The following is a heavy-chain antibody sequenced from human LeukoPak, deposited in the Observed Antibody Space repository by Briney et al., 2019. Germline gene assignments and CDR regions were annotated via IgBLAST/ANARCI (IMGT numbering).Heavy chain of an antibody. D-gene: IGHD6-6*01. J-gene: IGHJ5*02. V-gene: IGHV4-61*02. CDR2: IYTSGST. Sequence: PSQTLSLTCTVSRGSISSGSYYWRWLRQPAGTGLDWVGRIYTSGSTNYNPSLKSRVTISVDTSKNQFSLKLSSVTAADTAVYYCARGPHSSSLRNWFDPWGQGTLVTVSS. CDR3: ARGPHSSSLRNWFDP. CDR1: RGSISSGSYY.